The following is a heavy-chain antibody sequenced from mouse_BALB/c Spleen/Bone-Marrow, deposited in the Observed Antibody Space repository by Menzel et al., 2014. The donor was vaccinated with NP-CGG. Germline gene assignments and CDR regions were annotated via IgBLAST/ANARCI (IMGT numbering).Heavy chain of an antibody. Sequence: DVMLVESGGGLVQPGGSRKLSCAASGFTFSTFGMHWVRQAPEKGLEWVAYISSGSTAIFYADTLKGRFTISRDNPENTLFLQMTSLRFEDTAMYYCARGGNWDDFDVWGAGTTVTVSS. J-gene: IGHJ1*01. V-gene: IGHV5-17*02. CDR1: GFTFSTFG. CDR2: ISSGSTAI. CDR3: ARGGNWDDFDV. D-gene: IGHD4-1*01.